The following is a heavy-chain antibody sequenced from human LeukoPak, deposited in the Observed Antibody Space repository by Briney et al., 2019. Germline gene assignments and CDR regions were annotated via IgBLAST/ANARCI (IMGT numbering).Heavy chain of an antibody. CDR2: ISSNGGST. Sequence: GGSLRLSCSASGFAFSSYPMHWVRQAPGKGLEYVSAISSNGGSTYYADSVKGRVTISRDNSKNTLYLQMSSLRAEDTAVYCCVKGRIAAVHARYFDYWGQGTLVTVSS. J-gene: IGHJ4*02. CDR3: VKGRIAAVHARYFDY. V-gene: IGHV3-64D*06. CDR1: GFAFSSYP. D-gene: IGHD6-6*01.